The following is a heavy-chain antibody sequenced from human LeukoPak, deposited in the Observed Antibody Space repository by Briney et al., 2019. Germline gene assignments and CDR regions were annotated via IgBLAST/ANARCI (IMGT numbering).Heavy chain of an antibody. J-gene: IGHJ4*02. CDR3: ARVHSSGWYYFDY. Sequence: PGGSLRLSCAASGFTFSSYEMNWVRQAPGKGLEWVSYISSSGSTIYYADSVKGRFTISRDNAKNSLYLQMNSLRAEDTAVYYCARVHSSGWYYFDYWGQGTLVTVSS. CDR1: GFTFSSYE. CDR2: ISSSGSTI. V-gene: IGHV3-48*03. D-gene: IGHD6-19*01.